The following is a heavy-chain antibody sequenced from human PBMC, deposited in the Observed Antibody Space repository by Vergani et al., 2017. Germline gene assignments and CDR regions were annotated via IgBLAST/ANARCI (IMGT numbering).Heavy chain of an antibody. Sequence: QVQLQESGPGLVKPSETLSLTCTVSGYSISSGYYWGWIRQPPGKGLWWIGSIYHSGRTYYNPSLKSRVTISVDTSKNQFSLKLSSVTPADTAVYYWASWSGDIVVVPAAMRLGAAFDIWGQGTMVTVSS. CDR1: GYSISSGYY. J-gene: IGHJ3*02. V-gene: IGHV4-38-2*02. CDR2: IYHSGRT. D-gene: IGHD2-2*01. CDR3: ASWSGDIVVVPAAMRLGAAFDI.